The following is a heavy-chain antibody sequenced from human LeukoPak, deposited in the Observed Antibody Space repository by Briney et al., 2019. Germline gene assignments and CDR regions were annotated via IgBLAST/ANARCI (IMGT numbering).Heavy chain of an antibody. CDR2: ISSSSSYI. CDR3: AKDSHWIFDD. D-gene: IGHD2-2*03. Sequence: PGGSLRLSCAASGFTFSSYSMNWVRQAPGKGLEWVSSISSSSSYIYYADSVKGRFTISRDNSKNTLYLQMNSLRDEDTAVYYCAKDSHWIFDDWGQGILVTVSS. V-gene: IGHV3-21*04. J-gene: IGHJ4*02. CDR1: GFTFSSYS.